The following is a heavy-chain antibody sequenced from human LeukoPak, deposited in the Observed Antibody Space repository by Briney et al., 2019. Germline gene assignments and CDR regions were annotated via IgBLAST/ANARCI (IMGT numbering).Heavy chain of an antibody. V-gene: IGHV3-33*01. J-gene: IGHJ6*02. D-gene: IGHD1/OR15-1a*01. CDR1: GFTFSSYG. CDR2: IWYDGSNK. CDR3: GKGRTRGGSGGYNYYGREV. Sequence: GGSLRLSCAASGFTFSSYGMHWVRQAPGKGLEWVAVIWYDGSNKYYADSVKGRFTISRDNSKNTLYLQMNSLRAEDTAVYYFGKGRTRGGSGGYNYYGREVGGQGTTVTVS.